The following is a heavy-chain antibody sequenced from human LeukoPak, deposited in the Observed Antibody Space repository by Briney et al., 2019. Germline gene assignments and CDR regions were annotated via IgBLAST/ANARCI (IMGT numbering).Heavy chain of an antibody. V-gene: IGHV1-18*01. CDR3: ARGIRPAYYYDSSGYPTNHYDFDY. D-gene: IGHD3-22*01. CDR1: GYTFTTYN. J-gene: IGHJ4*02. CDR2: ISGYNGNT. Sequence: GASVKVSCKASGYTFTTYNINWVRQAPGQGLEWMGWISGYNGNTNYAQKLQGRVTMTTDTSTSTAYMELRSLRSDDTAVYYCARGIRPAYYYDSSGYPTNHYDFDYWGQGTLVTVSS.